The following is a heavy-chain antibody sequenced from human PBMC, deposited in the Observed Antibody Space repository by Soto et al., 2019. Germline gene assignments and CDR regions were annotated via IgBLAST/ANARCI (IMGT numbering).Heavy chain of an antibody. CDR3: AKRRYAGSFVGYYFDY. D-gene: IGHD1-1*01. Sequence: EVQLLESGGGLVQPGGSLRLSCAASGFTFSSYALSWVRQAPGKGREWFSAIGGSGGSTYNADSVKGRFTISRDNSKNTLYLQMNSLRAEDTAVYYCAKRRYAGSFVGYYFDYWGQGTLVTVSS. J-gene: IGHJ4*02. CDR1: GFTFSSYA. CDR2: IGGSGGST. V-gene: IGHV3-23*01.